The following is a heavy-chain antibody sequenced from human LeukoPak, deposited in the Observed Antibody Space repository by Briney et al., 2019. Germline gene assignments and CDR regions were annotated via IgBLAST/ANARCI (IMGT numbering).Heavy chain of an antibody. V-gene: IGHV1-24*01. CDR3: ATRGATVTTYGY. D-gene: IGHD4-11*01. CDR2: FDPEDGET. CDR1: GYTLTELS. Sequence: GASVKVSCKVSGYTLTELSMHWVRQAPGKGLEWVGGFDPEDGETIYAQKFQGRVTMTEDTSTDTAYMELSSLRSEDTAVYYCATRGATVTTYGYWGQGTLVTVSS. J-gene: IGHJ4*02.